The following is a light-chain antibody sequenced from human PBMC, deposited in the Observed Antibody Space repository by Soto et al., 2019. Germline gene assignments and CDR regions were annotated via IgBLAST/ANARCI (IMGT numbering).Light chain of an antibody. J-gene: IGLJ2*01. CDR2: EDT. CDR3: QSYDTTTPAI. CDR1: SGSIASNY. V-gene: IGLV6-57*04. Sequence: NFMLTQPHSVSGSPGKTVILSCTRSSGSIASNYVQWYQQRPGSAPTTVIFEDTRRPSGFPDRFSASIDTSSNSASLTISGLKTEDEAAYYCQSYDTTTPAIFGGGTQLTAL.